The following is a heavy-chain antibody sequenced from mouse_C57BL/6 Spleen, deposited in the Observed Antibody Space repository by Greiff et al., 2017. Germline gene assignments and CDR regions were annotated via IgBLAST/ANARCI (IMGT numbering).Heavy chain of an antibody. Sequence: EVQLQESGPGLVKPSQSLSLTCSVTGYSITSGYYWNWIRQFPGNKLEWMGYISYDGSNNYNPSLKNRISITRDTSKNQFFLKLNSVTTEDTATYYCARDRLDYAMDDWGQGTSVTVSS. CDR2: ISYDGSN. J-gene: IGHJ4*01. CDR1: GYSITSGYY. V-gene: IGHV3-6*01. CDR3: ARDRLDYAMDD. D-gene: IGHD2-10*02.